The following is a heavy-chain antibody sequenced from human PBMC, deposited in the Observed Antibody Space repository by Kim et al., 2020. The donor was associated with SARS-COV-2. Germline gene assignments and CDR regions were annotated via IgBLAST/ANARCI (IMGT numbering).Heavy chain of an antibody. V-gene: IGHV3-30*18. CDR1: GFTFISYG. J-gene: IGHJ6*02. Sequence: GGSLRLSCVASGFTFISYGMHWVRQAPGKGLEWVAAISYDGSSKSYADSVKGRFTISRDNSKNTLYLQMESLRPEDTSVYYCAKDESQLPAYYYGMDVWGQGTTVTVSS. CDR2: ISYDGSSK. CDR3: AKDESQLPAYYYGMDV.